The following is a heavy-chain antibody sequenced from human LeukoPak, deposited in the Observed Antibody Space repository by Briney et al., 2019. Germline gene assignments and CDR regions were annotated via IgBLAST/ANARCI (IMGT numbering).Heavy chain of an antibody. CDR2: ISGRGGST. CDR3: ARIDRGFYSRWTAFAF. CDR1: GFTFSSYA. Sequence: PGGSLRLSCAASGFTFSSYAMSWVRQAPGKGLEWVSGISGRGGSTYFADSVKGRFTISRDDSKNTLFLQMNSLRAEDTAVYYCARIDRGFYSRWTAFAFWGQGTMVTVSS. V-gene: IGHV3-23*01. J-gene: IGHJ3*01. D-gene: IGHD2-15*01.